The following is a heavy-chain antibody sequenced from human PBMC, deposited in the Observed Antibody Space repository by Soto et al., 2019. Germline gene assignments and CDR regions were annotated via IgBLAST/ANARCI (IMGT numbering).Heavy chain of an antibody. V-gene: IGHV4-34*01. CDR3: ARVERGTATTVVDAFDI. CDR1: GGFVSSGSYY. D-gene: IGHD1-1*01. Sequence: QVQLQQWGAGLLKPSETLSLTCAVYGGFVSSGSYYWSWIRQPPGKGLEWIGEMRDSGGTHFNPSLKIRVTISVDTSKNQFSLKMRSVTAADTALYYCARVERGTATTVVDAFDIWGPGTMVTVSS. J-gene: IGHJ3*02. CDR2: MRDSGGT.